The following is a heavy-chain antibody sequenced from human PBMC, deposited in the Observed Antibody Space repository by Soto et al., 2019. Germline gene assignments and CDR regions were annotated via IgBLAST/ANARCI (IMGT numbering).Heavy chain of an antibody. J-gene: IGHJ4*01. Sequence: GGSLRLSCAASGFTFGSYWMSWVRQTPGKGLEWLGTIMKDGSVKKYVDSVKGRFTVSRDNAKNSLYLQMDSLRVEDTAVYYCATDSGYDSGSSVNHYLDYWGHGTLVTVSS. CDR1: GFTFGSYW. D-gene: IGHD3-10*01. CDR3: ATDSGYDSGSSVNHYLDY. CDR2: IMKDGSVK. V-gene: IGHV3-7*01.